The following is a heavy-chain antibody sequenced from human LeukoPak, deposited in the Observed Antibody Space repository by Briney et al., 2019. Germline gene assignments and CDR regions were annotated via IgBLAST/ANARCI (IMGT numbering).Heavy chain of an antibody. CDR3: TRAPYSNYVNLDY. J-gene: IGHJ4*01. Sequence: PGGSLRLSCTASEFTFGDYARTWVGQAPGKGREWVGFIRSKAFGGTTEYAASVKGRCTISRDDSKSIAYLQMNSLKTEDTAVYYCTRAPYSNYVNLDYWGHGTLVTVSS. V-gene: IGHV3-49*04. CDR2: IRSKAFGGTT. CDR1: EFTFGDYA. D-gene: IGHD4-11*01.